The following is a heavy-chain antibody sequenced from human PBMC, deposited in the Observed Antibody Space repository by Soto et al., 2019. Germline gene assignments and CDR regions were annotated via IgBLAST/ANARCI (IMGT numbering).Heavy chain of an antibody. J-gene: IGHJ4*02. CDR2: ISYDGSNK. Sequence: VAVISYDGSNKYYADSVKGRFTISRDNSKNTLYLQMNSLRAEDTAVYYCARDGALYCSGGSCYFLDHWGQGTLVTVSS. V-gene: IGHV3-30-3*01. CDR3: ARDGALYCSGGSCYFLDH. D-gene: IGHD2-15*01.